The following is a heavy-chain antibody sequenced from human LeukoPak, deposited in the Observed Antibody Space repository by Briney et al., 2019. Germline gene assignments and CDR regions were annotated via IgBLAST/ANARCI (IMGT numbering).Heavy chain of an antibody. J-gene: IGHJ4*02. CDR3: ARLYLPATRFDY. D-gene: IGHD5-24*01. Sequence: GYADSVKGRFTISRDNAKNSLYLQMNSLRAEDTAVYYCARLYLPATRFDYWGQGTLVTVSS. V-gene: IGHV3-20*03.